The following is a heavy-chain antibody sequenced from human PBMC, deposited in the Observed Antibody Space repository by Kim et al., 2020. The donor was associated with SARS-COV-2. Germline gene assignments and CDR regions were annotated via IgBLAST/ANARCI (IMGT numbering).Heavy chain of an antibody. D-gene: IGHD2-2*01. CDR3: AREVEYCSSTSCPDYYYYYGMDV. J-gene: IGHJ6*02. CDR2: INAGNGNT. V-gene: IGHV1-3*01. Sequence: ASVKVSCKASGYTFTSYAMHWVRQAPGQRLEWMGWINAGNGNTKYSQKFQGRVTNTRDTSASTAYMELSSLRSEDTAVYYWAREVEYCSSTSCPDYYYYYGMDVWGQGTTVTVSS. CDR1: GYTFTSYA.